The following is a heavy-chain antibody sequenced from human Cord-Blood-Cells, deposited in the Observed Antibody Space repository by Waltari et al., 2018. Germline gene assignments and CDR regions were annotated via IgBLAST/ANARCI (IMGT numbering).Heavy chain of an antibody. V-gene: IGHV6-1*01. CDR1: GDSVSSNSAA. CDR3: ARVAAAGYYYYYGMDV. Sequence: QVQLQQSGPGLVKPSQTLSLTCAISGDSVSSNSAAWNWIRQYPSRGLEWLGRTFFSARWYNDYAVSVKSRITINPDTSKNQFSLQLNSVTPEDTAVYYCARVAAAGYYYYYGMDVWGQGTTVTVSS. CDR2: TFFSARWYN. D-gene: IGHD6-13*01. J-gene: IGHJ6*02.